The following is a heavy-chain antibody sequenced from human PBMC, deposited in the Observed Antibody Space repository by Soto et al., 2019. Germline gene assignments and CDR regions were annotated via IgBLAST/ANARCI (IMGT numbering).Heavy chain of an antibody. CDR3: AKSYYYDSSGYLYYFDY. J-gene: IGHJ4*02. Sequence: GGSLRLSCAASGFTFSSYAMSWVRQAPGKGLEWVSAISGSGGSTYYADSVKGRFTISRDNSKNTLYLQMNSLRAEDTAVYYCAKSYYYDSSGYLYYFDYWRQRTLVTVSS. V-gene: IGHV3-23*01. CDR1: GFTFSSYA. D-gene: IGHD3-22*01. CDR2: ISGSGGST.